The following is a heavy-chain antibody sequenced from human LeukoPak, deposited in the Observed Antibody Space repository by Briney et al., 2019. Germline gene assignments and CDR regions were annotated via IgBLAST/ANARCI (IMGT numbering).Heavy chain of an antibody. CDR2: THQDDSAK. Sequence: GGSLRLSCAGCGFTFSSFWMSWVRQARGKGVEGVANTHQDDSAKQYLDSVTGRFTISRDNAKKSLFLQMNSLRVEDTAIYYCARVGTSWDLLDYWGQGTLVTVS. CDR3: ARVGTSWDLLDY. V-gene: IGHV3-7*01. CDR1: GFTFSSFW. J-gene: IGHJ4*02. D-gene: IGHD6-13*01.